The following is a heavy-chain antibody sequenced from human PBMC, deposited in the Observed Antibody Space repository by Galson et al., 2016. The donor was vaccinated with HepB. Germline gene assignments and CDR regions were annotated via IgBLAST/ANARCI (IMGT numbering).Heavy chain of an antibody. CDR2: ISYDGSNK. V-gene: IGHV3-30*18. D-gene: IGHD2-2*01. CDR3: AKDIAVVVKVAVYGMDV. CDR1: GFTFSTYG. Sequence: SLRLSCAASGFTFSTYGMHWVRQAPGKGLEWVALISYDGSNKYYADSVKGRFRISRDNSNNTLYLQMNSLRTEDTAVYYCAKDIAVVVKVAVYGMDVWGQGTTVTVSS. J-gene: IGHJ6*02.